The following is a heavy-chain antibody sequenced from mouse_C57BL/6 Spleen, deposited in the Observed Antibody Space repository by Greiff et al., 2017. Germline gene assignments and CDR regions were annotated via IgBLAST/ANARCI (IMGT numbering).Heavy chain of an antibody. V-gene: IGHV1-74*01. CDR2: IHPSDSDP. CDR1: GYTFTSYW. D-gene: IGHD3-2*02. Sequence: QVQLQQPGAELVKPGASVKVSCKASGYTFTSYWMHWVKQRPGQGLEWIGRIHPSDSDPNYNQKFKGKATLTVDKSSSTAYMQLSSLSSADSAVYYCAIVGQLRLQYWGQGTLVTVSA. CDR3: AIVGQLRLQY. J-gene: IGHJ3*01.